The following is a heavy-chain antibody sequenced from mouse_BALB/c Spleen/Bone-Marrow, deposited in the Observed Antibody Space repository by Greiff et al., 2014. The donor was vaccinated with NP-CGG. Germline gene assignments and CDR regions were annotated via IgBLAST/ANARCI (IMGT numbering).Heavy chain of an antibody. CDR3: ARWAHCDYDGAWFAY. V-gene: IGHV14-3*02. J-gene: IGHJ3*01. D-gene: IGHD2-4*01. CDR2: IDPANGNT. Sequence: EVQLQQPGAELVKPGASVKLSCTASGFNIKDTYMHWVKQRPEQGLEWIGRIDPANGNTKYDPKFQGKATITTDTSSNTAYLQLSSLTSEDTAVYYCARWAHCDYDGAWFAYWGQGTLVTVSA. CDR1: GFNIKDTY.